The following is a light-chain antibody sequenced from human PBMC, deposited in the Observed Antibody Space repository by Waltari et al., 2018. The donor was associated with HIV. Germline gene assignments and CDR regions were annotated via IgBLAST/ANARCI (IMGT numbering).Light chain of an antibody. Sequence: QSALTQPASVSGSPGQSLTISCTGTSSDVGGYNYVSWDQQHPGKAPKLMIYDVSNRPSGVSNRFSGSKSGNTASLTISGLQAEDEADYYCSSYTSSSTVFGTGTKVTVL. CDR1: SSDVGGYNY. V-gene: IGLV2-14*01. J-gene: IGLJ1*01. CDR2: DVS. CDR3: SSYTSSSTV.